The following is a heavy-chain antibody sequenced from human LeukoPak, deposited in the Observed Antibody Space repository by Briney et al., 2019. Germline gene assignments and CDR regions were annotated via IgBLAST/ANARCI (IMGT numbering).Heavy chain of an antibody. CDR3: ARDLYRDSLPVSWFDP. J-gene: IGHJ5*02. CDR2: ISDYNGNT. D-gene: IGHD4-11*01. Sequence: ASVKVSCKASGYTFTSYGISWVRQAPGQGLEWMGWISDYNGNTNYAQKLQGRVTMTTDTSTSTAYTELRSLRSDDTAVYYCARDLYRDSLPVSWFDPWGQGTLVTVSS. V-gene: IGHV1-18*01. CDR1: GYTFTSYG.